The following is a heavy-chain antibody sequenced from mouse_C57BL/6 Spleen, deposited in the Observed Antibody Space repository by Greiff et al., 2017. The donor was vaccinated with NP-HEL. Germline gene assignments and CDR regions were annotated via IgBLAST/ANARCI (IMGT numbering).Heavy chain of an antibody. Sequence: EVQLVESGGDLVKPGGSLKLSCAASGCTFSSYGMSWVRQTPDKRLEWVATISSGGSYTYYPDSVKGRFTISRDNAKNTLYLQMSSLKSEDTAMYYCARDESAYYFDYWGQGTTLTVSS. CDR3: ARDESAYYFDY. V-gene: IGHV5-6*01. D-gene: IGHD6-1*01. J-gene: IGHJ2*01. CDR1: GCTFSSYG. CDR2: ISSGGSYT.